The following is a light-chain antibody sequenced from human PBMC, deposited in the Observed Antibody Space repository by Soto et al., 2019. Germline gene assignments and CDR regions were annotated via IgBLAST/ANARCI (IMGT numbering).Light chain of an antibody. V-gene: IGKV1-5*03. Sequence: DIQMTQSPSTLSASVGDRVTITCRASQSISSWLAWYQQKPGKAPKLLIYKASSLESGVPSRFSGSGSGTEFTLTISSLQPDDFATYYCQQYNSWWTFGQGTKVDIK. J-gene: IGKJ1*01. CDR3: QQYNSWWT. CDR2: KAS. CDR1: QSISSW.